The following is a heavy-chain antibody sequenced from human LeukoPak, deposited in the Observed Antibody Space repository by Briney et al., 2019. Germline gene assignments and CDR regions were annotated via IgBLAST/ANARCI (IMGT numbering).Heavy chain of an antibody. D-gene: IGHD3-16*02. CDR1: GYTLSNYD. CDR3: ATGRLWESYRWGTYYFDY. J-gene: IGHJ4*02. CDR2: VNPNSGNT. Sequence: ASVKVSCKTSGYTLSNYDINWVRQAPGQGLEWLGWVNPNSGNTGYAQKFQGRVIIARDTSIKTAYMELSGLGSEDTAVYYCATGRLWESYRWGTYYFDYWGQGTLVTVSS. V-gene: IGHV1-8*03.